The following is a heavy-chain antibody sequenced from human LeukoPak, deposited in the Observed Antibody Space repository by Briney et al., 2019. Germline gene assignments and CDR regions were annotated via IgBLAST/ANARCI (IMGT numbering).Heavy chain of an antibody. V-gene: IGHV4-39*07. CDR1: GGSISSSSYY. D-gene: IGHD3-22*01. Sequence: SSETLSLPCTVSGGSISSSSYYWGWIRQPPGKGLEWIGSIYYSGSTYYNPSLKSRVTISVDTSKNQFSLKLSSVTAADTAVYYCARVHRPTYYYDSSGYDFDYWGQGTLVTVSS. CDR2: IYYSGST. CDR3: ARVHRPTYYYDSSGYDFDY. J-gene: IGHJ4*02.